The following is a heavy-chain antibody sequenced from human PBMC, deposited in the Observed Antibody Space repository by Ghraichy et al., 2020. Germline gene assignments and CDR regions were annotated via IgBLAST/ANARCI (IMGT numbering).Heavy chain of an antibody. Sequence: SETLSLTCTVSGGSISSSSYYWGWIRQPPGKGLEWIGSIYYSGITYYNPSLKSRVTISADTSKNQFSLKLSSVTAADTAVYYCARGRAPWPYQLHQGWFDPWGQGTLVTVSS. CDR3: ARGRAPWPYQLHQGWFDP. V-gene: IGHV4-39*07. CDR2: IYYSGIT. J-gene: IGHJ5*02. CDR1: GGSISSSSYY. D-gene: IGHD2-2*01.